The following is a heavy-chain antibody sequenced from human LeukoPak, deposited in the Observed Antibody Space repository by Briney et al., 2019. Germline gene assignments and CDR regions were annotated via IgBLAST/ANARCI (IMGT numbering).Heavy chain of an antibody. CDR1: GGSISSSRYY. D-gene: IGHD3-10*01. Sequence: SETLSLTCTVSGGSISSSRYYWGWIRQPPGKGLEWIGSIYYSGSTYYNPSLKSRVTISVDTSKNQFSLKLSSVTAADTAVYYCASQSYYGSGSYYIDYWGQGTLVTVSS. CDR2: IYYSGST. J-gene: IGHJ4*02. V-gene: IGHV4-39*01. CDR3: ASQSYYGSGSYYIDY.